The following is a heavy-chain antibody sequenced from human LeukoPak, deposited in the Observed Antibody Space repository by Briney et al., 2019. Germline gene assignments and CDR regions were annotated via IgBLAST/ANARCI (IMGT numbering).Heavy chain of an antibody. D-gene: IGHD1-26*01. J-gene: IGHJ4*02. V-gene: IGHV4-38-2*01. Sequence: GSLRLSCAASGFTFSSYAMSWVRQAPGKGLEWIGSIYHSGSTYYNPSLKSRVTISVDTSKNQFSLKLSSVTAADTAVYYCARYRSYYPFDYWGQGTLVTVSS. CDR1: GFTFSSYA. CDR3: ARYRSYYPFDY. CDR2: IYHSGST.